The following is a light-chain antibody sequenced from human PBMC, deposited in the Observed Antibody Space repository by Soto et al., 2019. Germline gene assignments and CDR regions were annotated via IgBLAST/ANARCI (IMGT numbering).Light chain of an antibody. Sequence: QSVVPQPPSASGTPGQRVTISCSGSSSNIGANYVSWYQQLPGTAPKLLIYRVNQRPSGVPARFSGSKSGTSASLAISGLRSEDEGDYYCAAWDDNLNGVVFGGGTQLTVL. CDR1: SSNIGANY. J-gene: IGLJ2*01. V-gene: IGLV1-47*01. CDR3: AAWDDNLNGVV. CDR2: RVN.